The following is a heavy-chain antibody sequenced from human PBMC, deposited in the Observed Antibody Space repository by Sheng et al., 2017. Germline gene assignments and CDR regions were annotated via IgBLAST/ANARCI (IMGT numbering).Heavy chain of an antibody. CDR3: AREPSIAAAGVSW. CDR2: IYTSGST. V-gene: IGHV4-61*02. CDR1: GGSISSGSYY. J-gene: IGHJ4*02. Sequence: QVQLQESGPGLVKPSQTLSLTCTVSGGSISSGSYYWSRIRQPAGKGLEWIGRIYTSGSTNYNPSLKSRVTISVDTSKNQFSLKLSSVTAADTAVYYCAREPSIAAAGVSWWGQGTLVTVSS. D-gene: IGHD6-13*01.